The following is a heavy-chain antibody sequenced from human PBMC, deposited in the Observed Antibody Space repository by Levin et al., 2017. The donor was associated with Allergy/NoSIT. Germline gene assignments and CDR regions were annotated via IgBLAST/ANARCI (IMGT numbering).Heavy chain of an antibody. CDR2: ISAYNGNT. Sequence: GESLKISCKASGYTFTSYGISWVRQAPGQGLEWMGWISAYNGNTNYAQKVQGRVTMTTDTSTSTAYMELRSLRSDDTAVYYCARDRGYSGYVGFGMDVWGQGTTVTVSS. CDR1: GYTFTSYG. D-gene: IGHD5-12*01. J-gene: IGHJ6*02. CDR3: ARDRGYSGYVGFGMDV. V-gene: IGHV1-18*01.